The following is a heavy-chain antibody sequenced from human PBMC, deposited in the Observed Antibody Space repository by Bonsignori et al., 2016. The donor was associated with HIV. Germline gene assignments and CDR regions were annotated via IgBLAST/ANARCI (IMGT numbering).Heavy chain of an antibody. V-gene: IGHV3-7*05. J-gene: IGHJ3*01. CDR1: GFTFHTSW. CDR2: IKQDGSER. Sequence: EVQLVESGGGLVQPGKSLRLSCAASGFTFHTSWMSWVRQAQGKGLEWVASIKQDGSERYNVDSVKGRFTISRDNAKNSLYLEMKGLRVEDTAVYYCARTPWAHDAFD. D-gene: IGHD2-15*01. CDR3: ARTPWAHDAFD.